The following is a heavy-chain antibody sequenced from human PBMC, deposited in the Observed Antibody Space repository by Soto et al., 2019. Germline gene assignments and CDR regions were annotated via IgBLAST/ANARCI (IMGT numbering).Heavy chain of an antibody. CDR2: INPATGAA. CDR3: ARGGGVGVAGSAAFDM. CDR1: GYPVTAYY. D-gene: IGHD3-3*01. Sequence: QLHLVQSGAVVKKPGASVTVSCSASGYPVTAYYMHWVRQAPGRGLEWMGGINPATGAAKYTQTFLGRVTMTRDTSTSTVFMELSGPTSEDTAVFYWARGGGVGVAGSAAFDMWGQGTLVTVSS. V-gene: IGHV1-2*02. J-gene: IGHJ3*02.